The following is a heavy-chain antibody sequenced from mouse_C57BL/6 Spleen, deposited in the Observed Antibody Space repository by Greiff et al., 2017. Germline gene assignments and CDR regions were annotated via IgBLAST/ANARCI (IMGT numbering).Heavy chain of an antibody. CDR1: GYSITSGYD. J-gene: IGHJ4*01. V-gene: IGHV3-1*01. D-gene: IGHD2-1*01. CDR2: ISYSGST. CDR3: ARGGNYWAMDY. Sequence: EVQVVESGPGMVKPSQSLSLTCTVTGYSITSGYDWHWIRHFPGNKLEWMGYISYSGSTNYNPSLKSRISITHDTSKNHFFLKLNSVTTEDTATYYCARGGNYWAMDYWGQGTSVTVSS.